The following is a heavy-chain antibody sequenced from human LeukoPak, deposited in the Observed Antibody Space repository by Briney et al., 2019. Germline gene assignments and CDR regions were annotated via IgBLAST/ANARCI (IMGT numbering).Heavy chain of an antibody. D-gene: IGHD3-22*01. CDR2: IIPILGIA. J-gene: IGHJ4*02. CDR1: GYTFTSYG. CDR3: ARAHSSGYAM. Sequence: GASVKVSCKASGYTFTSYGISWVRQAPGQGLEWMGRIIPILGIANYAQKFQGRVTITADKSTSTAYMELSSLRSEDTAVYYCARAHSSGYAMWGQGTLVTVSS. V-gene: IGHV1-69*04.